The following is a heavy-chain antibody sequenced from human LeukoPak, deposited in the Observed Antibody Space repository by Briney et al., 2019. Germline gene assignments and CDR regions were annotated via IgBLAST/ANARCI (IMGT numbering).Heavy chain of an antibody. Sequence: GASVKVSCKASGYTFTSYDINWVRQATGQGLVWMGWMNPNSGNTGYAQKFQGRVTMTRNTSISTAYMELSSLRSEDTAVYYCARGPFPYCGGDCSFDPWGQGTLVTVSS. V-gene: IGHV1-8*01. CDR3: ARGPFPYCGGDCSFDP. CDR1: GYTFTSYD. D-gene: IGHD2-21*02. CDR2: MNPNSGNT. J-gene: IGHJ5*02.